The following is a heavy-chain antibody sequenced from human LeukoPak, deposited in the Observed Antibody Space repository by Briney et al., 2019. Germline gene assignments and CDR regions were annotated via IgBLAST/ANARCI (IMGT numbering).Heavy chain of an antibody. V-gene: IGHV1-46*01. CDR2: INPSGGST. CDR3: ARDRQGSGYYSFFDY. J-gene: IGHJ4*02. CDR1: GYTFTSYY. Sequence: ASVKVSCKASGYTFTSYYMHWVRQAPGQGLEWMGIINPSGGSTSYAQKFQGKVTMTRDTSTSTVYMELSSLRSEDTAMYYCARDRQGSGYYSFFDYWGQGTLVTVSS. D-gene: IGHD3-22*01.